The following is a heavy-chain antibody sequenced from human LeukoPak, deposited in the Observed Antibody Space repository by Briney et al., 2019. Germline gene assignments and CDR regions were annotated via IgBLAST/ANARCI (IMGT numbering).Heavy chain of an antibody. CDR3: ARVCSSTSCYQ. J-gene: IGHJ4*02. Sequence: ASVKVSCKASGGSFKTYPISWVRQAPGQGLEWMGGIIPIFGTANYAQKFQGRVTITTDESTSTAYMELSSLRSEDTAVYYCARVCSSTSCYQWGQGTLVTVSS. CDR2: IIPIFGTA. CDR1: GGSFKTYP. D-gene: IGHD2-2*01. V-gene: IGHV1-69*05.